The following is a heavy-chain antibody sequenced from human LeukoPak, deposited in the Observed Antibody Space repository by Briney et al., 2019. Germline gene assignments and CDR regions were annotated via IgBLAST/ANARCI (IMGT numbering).Heavy chain of an antibody. D-gene: IGHD3-10*01. Sequence: GGSLRLSCAASGFTVSNNYISWARQAPGKGLEWVSVIYNDGSTYYADSVKGRFTITRDNTKNTLYLQMNSLRAADTAVYYCASGSPLIRGFDYWGQGTLVTVSS. CDR3: ASGSPLIRGFDY. CDR1: GFTVSNNY. CDR2: IYNDGST. V-gene: IGHV3-53*01. J-gene: IGHJ4*02.